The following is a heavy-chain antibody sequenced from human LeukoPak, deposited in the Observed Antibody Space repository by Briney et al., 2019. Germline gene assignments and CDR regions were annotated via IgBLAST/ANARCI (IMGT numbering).Heavy chain of an antibody. Sequence: GGSLRLSCAASGFTFSSYAMHWVRQAPGKGLEWVAVISYDGSNKYYADSVKGRFTISRDNSKNTLYLQMNSLRAEDTAVYYCARLVGAIYWGQGTLVTVSS. CDR3: ARLVGAIY. J-gene: IGHJ4*02. V-gene: IGHV3-30*14. CDR2: ISYDGSNK. D-gene: IGHD1-26*01. CDR1: GFTFSSYA.